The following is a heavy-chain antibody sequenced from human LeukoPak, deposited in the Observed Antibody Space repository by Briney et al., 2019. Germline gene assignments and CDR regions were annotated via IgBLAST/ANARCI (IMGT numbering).Heavy chain of an antibody. Sequence: GASLRLSCAASGFTFSSYGMHWVRQAPGKGLEWVAVISYDGSNKYYADSVKGRFTISRDNSKNTLYLQMNSLRAEDTAVYYCAKGRARWELDYWGQGTLVTVSS. CDR2: ISYDGSNK. V-gene: IGHV3-30*18. CDR3: AKGRARWELDY. J-gene: IGHJ4*02. D-gene: IGHD1-26*01. CDR1: GFTFSSYG.